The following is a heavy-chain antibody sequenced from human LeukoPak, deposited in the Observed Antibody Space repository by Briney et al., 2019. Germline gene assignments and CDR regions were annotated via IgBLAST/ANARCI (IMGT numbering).Heavy chain of an antibody. D-gene: IGHD3-3*01. CDR1: GGSISSYY. J-gene: IGHJ3*02. Sequence: PPETLSLTCTVSGGSISSYYWSWIRQPPGKGLEWIGYIYYSGSTNYNPSLKSRVTISVDTSKNQFSLKLSSVTAADTAVYYCARDRSITIFGVVHDAFDIWGQGTMVTVSS. V-gene: IGHV4-59*01. CDR3: ARDRSITIFGVVHDAFDI. CDR2: IYYSGST.